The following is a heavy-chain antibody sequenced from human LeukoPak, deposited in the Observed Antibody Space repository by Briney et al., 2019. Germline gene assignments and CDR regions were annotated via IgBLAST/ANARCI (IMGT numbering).Heavy chain of an antibody. CDR1: GCTFSSYI. D-gene: IGHD2-2*01. V-gene: IGHV3-21*01. CDR2: ISSSSSYI. CDR3: ARDSPYCSSTSCYLDY. J-gene: IGHJ4*02. Sequence: PGGSLRLSCAASGCTFSSYIRNWVRQAPGNGLDWVSSISSSSSYIYDADSVKGRFTISRDNAKNSLYLQMHSLRAEDTAVYYCARDSPYCSSTSCYLDYWAQGTLVTVSS.